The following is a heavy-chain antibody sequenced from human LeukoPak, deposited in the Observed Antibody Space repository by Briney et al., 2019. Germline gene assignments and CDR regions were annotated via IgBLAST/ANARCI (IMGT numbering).Heavy chain of an antibody. Sequence: GGSLRLSCAASGFTFSNYSMNLVRQAPGKGLEWVSYISSSSSTIYYADSVKGRFTISRDNAKNLLYLQMNSLRAEDTAVYYCAREYSSSSGRAFDIWGQGTMVTVSS. D-gene: IGHD6-6*01. V-gene: IGHV3-48*01. CDR3: AREYSSSSGRAFDI. CDR1: GFTFSNYS. J-gene: IGHJ3*02. CDR2: ISSSSSTI.